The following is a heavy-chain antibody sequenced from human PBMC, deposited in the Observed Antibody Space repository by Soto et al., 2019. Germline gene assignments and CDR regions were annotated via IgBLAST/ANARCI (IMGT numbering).Heavy chain of an antibody. D-gene: IGHD5-18*01. CDR1: GDSISNSRFY. V-gene: IGHV4-39*01. J-gene: IGHJ4*02. CDR3: ARSGYSYGPNPLLY. Sequence: SETLSLTGSVSGDSISNSRFYWAWIRKPPGEGLEWIGSIYHTGNAYYNPSLKSRVTISVDTSKNQFSLKLTSVTAADAALYYCARSGYSYGPNPLLYWGQGTLVTVSS. CDR2: IYHTGNA.